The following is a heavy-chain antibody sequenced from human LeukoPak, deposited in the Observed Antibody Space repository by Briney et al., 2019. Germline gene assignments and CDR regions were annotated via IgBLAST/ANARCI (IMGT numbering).Heavy chain of an antibody. D-gene: IGHD5-18*01. J-gene: IGHJ4*02. CDR2: INHSGST. Sequence: SETLSLTCAVYGGSFSGYQWGWIRQPPGKGLEWIGEINHSGSTNYNPSLKSRVTISVGTSKNQFSLKLSSVTAADTAVYYCARGDENSYGTREFDYWGQGTLVTVSS. CDR1: GGSFSGYQ. V-gene: IGHV4-34*01. CDR3: ARGDENSYGTREFDY.